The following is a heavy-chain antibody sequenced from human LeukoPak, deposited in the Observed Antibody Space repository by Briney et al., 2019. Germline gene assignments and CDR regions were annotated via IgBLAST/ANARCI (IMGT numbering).Heavy chain of an antibody. CDR1: GFTFSSHP. J-gene: IGHJ4*02. D-gene: IGHD7-27*01. V-gene: IGHV3-30*02. Sequence: PGGSLRLSCVPSGFTFSSHPMHWVRQAPGKGLEWLAYIRRDGSSIQYRDSVRGRFTISRHNARSTLSLQMTNLRVDDTAVYYCAKLLNDGWGRFDSWGQGTLVTVSA. CDR2: IRRDGSSI. CDR3: AKLLNDGWGRFDS.